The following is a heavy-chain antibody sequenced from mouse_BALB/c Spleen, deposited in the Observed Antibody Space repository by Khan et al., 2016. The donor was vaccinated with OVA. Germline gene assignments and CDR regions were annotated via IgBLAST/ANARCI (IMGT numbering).Heavy chain of an antibody. V-gene: IGHV1S136*01. CDR2: INPYNDGT. Sequence: EVELVESGPELVKPGASVKMSCKTSGYTFTNYLMHWVKQKPGQGLEWIGYINPYNDGTKYNEKFRGKATLTSDKSSSTAYMELSSLTSEDSAVYYCARYASTRYYAMDYWGQGTSVTVSS. CDR1: GYTFTNYL. D-gene: IGHD1-1*01. J-gene: IGHJ4*01. CDR3: ARYASTRYYAMDY.